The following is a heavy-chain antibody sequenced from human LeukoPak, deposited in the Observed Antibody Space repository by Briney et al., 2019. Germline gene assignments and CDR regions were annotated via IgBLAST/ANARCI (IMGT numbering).Heavy chain of an antibody. CDR1: GGTFSSYA. Sequence: ASVKVSCKASGGTFSSYAISWVRQAPGQGLEWMGGINPNSGGTNYAQKFQGRVTMTRDTSISTAYMELSRLRSDDTAVYYCARSKVEQQLVGWFDPWGQGTLVTVSS. CDR2: INPNSGGT. J-gene: IGHJ5*02. CDR3: ARSKVEQQLVGWFDP. D-gene: IGHD6-13*01. V-gene: IGHV1-2*02.